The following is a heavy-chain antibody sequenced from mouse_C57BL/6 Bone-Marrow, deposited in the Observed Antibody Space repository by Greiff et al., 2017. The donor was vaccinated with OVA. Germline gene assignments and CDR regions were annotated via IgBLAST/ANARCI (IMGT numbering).Heavy chain of an antibody. D-gene: IGHD1-1*01. CDR3: ARGATVVARDDY. CDR2: IDPSDSYT. CDR1: GYTFTSYW. Sequence: VQLQQPGAELVKPGASVKLSCKASGYTFTSYWMQWVKQRPGQGLEWIGEIDPSDSYTNYNQKFKGKATLTVDTSSSTAYMQLSSLTSEDSAVYYCARGATVVARDDYWGQGTTLTVSS. J-gene: IGHJ2*01. V-gene: IGHV1-50*01.